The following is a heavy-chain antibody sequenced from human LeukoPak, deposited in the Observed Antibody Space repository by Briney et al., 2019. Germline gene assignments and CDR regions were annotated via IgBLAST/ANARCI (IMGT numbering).Heavy chain of an antibody. V-gene: IGHV1-69*06. CDR2: IIPMFDTT. D-gene: IGHD2/OR15-2a*01. CDR3: AGSTMHFPISLGAFDI. J-gene: IGHJ3*02. Sequence: SVKVSCKASGGTFGSYVINWVRQAPGQGLEWMGGIIPMFDTTYYAQKFQGRVTITADKSTTTAYMEVSSLRSEDTAVYYCAGSTMHFPISLGAFDIWGQGTMVTVSS. CDR1: GGTFGSYV.